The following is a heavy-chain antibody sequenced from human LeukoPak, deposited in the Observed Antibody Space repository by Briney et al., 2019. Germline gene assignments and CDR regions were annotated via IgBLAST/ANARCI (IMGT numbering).Heavy chain of an antibody. D-gene: IGHD6-6*01. Sequence: SGTLSLTCAVSGGSISSSNWWSWVRQPPGKGLEWIGEIYHSGSTNYNPSLKSRVTISVDKSKNQFSLKLSSVTAADTAVYYCAREVGSSSGSGFYNWFDPWGQGTLVTVSS. CDR3: AREVGSSSGSGFYNWFDP. CDR2: IYHSGST. V-gene: IGHV4-4*02. J-gene: IGHJ5*02. CDR1: GGSISSSNW.